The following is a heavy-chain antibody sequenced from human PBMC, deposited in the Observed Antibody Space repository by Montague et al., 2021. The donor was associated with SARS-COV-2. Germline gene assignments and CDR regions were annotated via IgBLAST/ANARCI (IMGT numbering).Heavy chain of an antibody. Sequence: SETLSPTRAVYGGSFSGYYWSWIRQPPGKGLEWIGEINHSGSTNYNPSLKSRVTISVDTSKNQFSLKLSSVTAADTAVYYCARGRRILLWFGELLSGGDYYGMDVWGQGTTVTVSS. CDR2: INHSGST. J-gene: IGHJ6*02. CDR3: ARGRRILLWFGELLSGGDYYGMDV. V-gene: IGHV4-34*01. D-gene: IGHD3-10*01. CDR1: GGSFSGYY.